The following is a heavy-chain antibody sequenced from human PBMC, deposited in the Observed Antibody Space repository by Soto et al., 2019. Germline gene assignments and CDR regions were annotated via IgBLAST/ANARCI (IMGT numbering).Heavy chain of an antibody. V-gene: IGHV1-69*18. CDR3: ARGGDSSSLRAFYSYGIDV. D-gene: IGHD6-6*01. J-gene: IGHJ6*02. Sequence: QVQLVQSGAEVKKPGSSVKVSCKASGGTFNTYSFGWLRQAPGQGLQWMGSIIPFIGAPNYAQNFQDRVTITADESTTTAYMELSGLKSEDTAVYFCARGGDSSSLRAFYSYGIDVWGQGTSVSVSS. CDR1: GGTFNTYS. CDR2: IIPFIGAP.